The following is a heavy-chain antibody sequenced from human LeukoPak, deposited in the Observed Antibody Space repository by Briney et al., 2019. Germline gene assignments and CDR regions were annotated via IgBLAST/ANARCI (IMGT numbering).Heavy chain of an antibody. Sequence: GGSLRLSCVASGFTFSDYYMSWIRQAPGKGLEWLSYISTRGNTIYYADSVKGRFTISRDNSKNTLFLQMNSLRAEDRAVYYCAKDSLRTVPKASFDSWGQGTLVTVSS. CDR2: ISTRGNTI. D-gene: IGHD2-2*01. CDR1: GFTFSDYY. CDR3: AKDSLRTVPKASFDS. J-gene: IGHJ4*02. V-gene: IGHV3-11*01.